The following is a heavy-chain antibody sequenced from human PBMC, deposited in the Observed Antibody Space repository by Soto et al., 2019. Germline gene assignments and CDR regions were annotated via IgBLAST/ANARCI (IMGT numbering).Heavy chain of an antibody. CDR2: MYYSGGT. CDR1: GGSISSYY. D-gene: IGHD2-15*01. Sequence: SETLSLTCTVSGGSISSYYWSWIRQPPGKGLEWLGYMYYSGGTNYNPSVKSRITISADTSRNQFSLKLTSVTAADTAVYYCGALLAVVGEGGYVGEWGPGNLGT. CDR3: GALLAVVGEGGYVGE. V-gene: IGHV4-59*01. J-gene: IGHJ4*02.